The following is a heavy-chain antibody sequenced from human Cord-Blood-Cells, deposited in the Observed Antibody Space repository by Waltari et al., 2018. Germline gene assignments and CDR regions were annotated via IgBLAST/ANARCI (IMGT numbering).Heavy chain of an antibody. CDR2: IYSGGST. Sequence: EVQLVESGGGLIKPGGSLRHSCAASGFTVSSNSMSWVRQAPGKGLEWVSVIYSGGSTYYADSVKGRFTISRDNSKNTLYLQMNSLRAEDTAVYYCATSMGAVAGTFDYWGQGTLVTVSS. D-gene: IGHD6-19*01. V-gene: IGHV3-53*01. CDR3: ATSMGAVAGTFDY. J-gene: IGHJ4*02. CDR1: GFTVSSNS.